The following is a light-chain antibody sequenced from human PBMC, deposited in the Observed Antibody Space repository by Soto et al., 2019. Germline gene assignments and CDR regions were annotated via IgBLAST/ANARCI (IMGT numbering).Light chain of an antibody. V-gene: IGLV2-14*01. CDR3: SSYTSSSTRV. CDR2: EFS. J-gene: IGLJ3*02. CDR1: SSDVGGYNY. Sequence: QSALTQPASVSGSPGQSITISCTGTSSDVGGYNYVSWYQQHPGKAPKLIIYEFSNRPSWVSNRFSVSKSGNTASLNISGLQAEDEADYYCSSYTSSSTRVFGGGTKLTVL.